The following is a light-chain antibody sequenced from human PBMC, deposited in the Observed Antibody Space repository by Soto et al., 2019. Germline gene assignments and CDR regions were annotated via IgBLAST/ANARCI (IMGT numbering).Light chain of an antibody. CDR2: GAS. Sequence: EIVLTQSPGTLSLSPGERATLSCRASQSVSSSYLAWYQQKPGQAPRLLIYGASSRATGIPDRLSGSGSGTDFTLTISTLEPEDFPVYYCQQYGSSPYTFGLGTKLEIK. CDR1: QSVSSSY. V-gene: IGKV3-20*01. J-gene: IGKJ2*01. CDR3: QQYGSSPYT.